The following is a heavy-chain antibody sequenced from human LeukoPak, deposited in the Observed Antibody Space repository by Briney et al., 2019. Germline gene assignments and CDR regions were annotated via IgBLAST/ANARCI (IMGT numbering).Heavy chain of an antibody. CDR1: GGTFSSYA. J-gene: IGHJ4*02. D-gene: IGHD1-26*01. CDR2: IIPIFGTA. Sequence: SVNVSCKASGGTFSSYAISWVRQTPGQGLEWMGGIIPIFGTANYAQKFQGRVTITTDESTSTAYMELSSLRSEDAAVYYCARGPPVSGSHQVFDYWGQGTLVTVSS. V-gene: IGHV1-69*05. CDR3: ARGPPVSGSHQVFDY.